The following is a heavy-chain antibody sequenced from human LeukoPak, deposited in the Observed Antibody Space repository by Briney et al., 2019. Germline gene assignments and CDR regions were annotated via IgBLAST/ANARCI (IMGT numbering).Heavy chain of an antibody. J-gene: IGHJ4*02. Sequence: PGGSLRLSCATSGFIFSYYGMHWVRQAPGKGLEWVAVIWYDGSDKYYADSVKGRFTISRDNSKSTLYLQMNSLRAEDTAVYYCAREGIDCSGGSCYSQYYFDDWGQGTPVTVSS. D-gene: IGHD2-15*01. CDR3: AREGIDCSGGSCYSQYYFDD. CDR1: GFIFSYYG. CDR2: IWYDGSDK. V-gene: IGHV3-33*01.